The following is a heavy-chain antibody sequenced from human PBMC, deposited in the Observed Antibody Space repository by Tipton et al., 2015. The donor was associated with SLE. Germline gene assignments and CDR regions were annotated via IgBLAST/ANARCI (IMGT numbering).Heavy chain of an antibody. D-gene: IGHD3-10*01. CDR2: ISSGSNYI. V-gene: IGHV3-21*01. CDR3: ARDRSRRRGFAFDI. CDR1: GFIFNSYS. Sequence: SLRLSCAASGFIFNSYSINWVRQAPGKGLEWVSSISSGSNYISYADSVKGRFTISRDDAKNSVYLQMNSLRAEDTAVYYCARDRSRRRGFAFDIWGQGTMVTVSS. J-gene: IGHJ3*02.